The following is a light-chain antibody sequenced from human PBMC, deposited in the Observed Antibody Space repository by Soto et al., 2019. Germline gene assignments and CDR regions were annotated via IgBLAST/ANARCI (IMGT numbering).Light chain of an antibody. CDR2: AAS. Sequence: TQSPSSLSASVGDRVSITCRTSQNIRSSLNWYQQKPGRAPDLLIYAASSLQSGVPSRFSGGGSGTEFTLVINSLQPEDLATYFCQQTYSSPYTFGQGTKMEIK. CDR3: QQTYSSPYT. CDR1: QNIRSS. J-gene: IGKJ2*01. V-gene: IGKV1-39*01.